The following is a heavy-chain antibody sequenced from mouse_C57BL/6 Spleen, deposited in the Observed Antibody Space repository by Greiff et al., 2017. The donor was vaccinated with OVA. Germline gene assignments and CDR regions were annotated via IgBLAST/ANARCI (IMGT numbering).Heavy chain of an antibody. Sequence: EVKLMESGGGLVKPGGSLKLSCAASGFTFSSYTMSWVRQTPEKRLEWVATISGGGGNTYYPDSVKGRFTISRDNAKNTLYLQMSSLRSEDTALYYCAREGNYEGYYYPMGYWCQGTPVTVSS. CDR1: GFTFSSYT. CDR3: AREGNYEGYYYPMGY. CDR2: ISGGGGNT. J-gene: IGHJ4*01. V-gene: IGHV5-9*01. D-gene: IGHD2-1*01.